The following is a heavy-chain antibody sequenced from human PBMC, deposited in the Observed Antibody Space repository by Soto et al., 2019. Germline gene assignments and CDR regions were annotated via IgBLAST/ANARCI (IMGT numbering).Heavy chain of an antibody. CDR2: INPNSGGT. D-gene: IGHD3-16*01. CDR3: AREKGDKPFDY. J-gene: IGHJ4*02. V-gene: IGHV1-2*04. CDR1: GYTFTGYY. Sequence: GASVKVSCKASGYTFTGYYMHWVRQAPGQGLEWMGWINPNSGGTNYAQKFQGWVTMTRDTSISTAYMELSRLSSDDTAVYYCAREKGDKPFDYWGQETLVTVSP.